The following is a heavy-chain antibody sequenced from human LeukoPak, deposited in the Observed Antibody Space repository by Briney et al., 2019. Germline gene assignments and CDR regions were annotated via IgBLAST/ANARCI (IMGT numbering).Heavy chain of an antibody. CDR1: GFTVSSNY. CDR2: IYSGGST. D-gene: IGHD2-15*01. V-gene: IGHV3-53*01. Sequence: GGSLRLSCAASGFTVSSNYMSWVRQAPGKGLEWVSVIYSGGSTYYADSVKGRFTISRHNSKNTLYLQMNSLRAEDTAIYYCASEPRSNVVVVLDFWGQGTLVTVSS. CDR3: ASEPRSNVVVVLDF. J-gene: IGHJ4*02.